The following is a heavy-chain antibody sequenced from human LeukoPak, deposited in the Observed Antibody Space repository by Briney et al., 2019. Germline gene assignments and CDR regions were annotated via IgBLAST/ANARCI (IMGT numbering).Heavy chain of an antibody. CDR2: ISGSLGST. CDR3: AKDNLPRLRTPYYFDF. J-gene: IGHJ4*02. V-gene: IGHV3-23*01. D-gene: IGHD2-21*01. Sequence: GGSLRLSCAASGFTFSTYAMSWVRQAPGKGLEWVSGISGSLGSTYYADSVKGRFTISRDNSKNTLYLQINSLRAEDTAIYYCAKDNLPRLRTPYYFDFWGQGTLVTVSS. CDR1: GFTFSTYA.